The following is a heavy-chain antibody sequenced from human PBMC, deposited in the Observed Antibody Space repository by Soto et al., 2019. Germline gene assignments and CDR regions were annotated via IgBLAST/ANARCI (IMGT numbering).Heavy chain of an antibody. Sequence: WESLTISCTCSGYSFTRYWISWVRQMPGKGLEWMGRIDPSDSYTNYSPSFQGHVTISAGKSISTAYLQWSSLKASDTAMYYCARHGLPSYYYGMDVWGQGTTVTVSS. D-gene: IGHD5-12*01. CDR1: GYSFTRYW. CDR3: ARHGLPSYYYGMDV. V-gene: IGHV5-10-1*01. J-gene: IGHJ6*02. CDR2: IDPSDSYT.